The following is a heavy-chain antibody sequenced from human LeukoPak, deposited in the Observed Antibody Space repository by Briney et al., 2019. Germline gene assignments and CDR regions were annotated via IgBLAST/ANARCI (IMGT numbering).Heavy chain of an antibody. Sequence: SETLSLTCTVSGGSISSYYWSWIRQPPGKGLEWIGYIYYSGSTNYNPSLKSRVTISVDTSKNQFSLKLSSVTAADTAVYYCARRSITMVRGEGNWFDPWGQGTLVTVSS. J-gene: IGHJ5*02. CDR2: IYYSGST. V-gene: IGHV4-59*08. CDR3: ARRSITMVRGEGNWFDP. CDR1: GGSISSYY. D-gene: IGHD3-10*01.